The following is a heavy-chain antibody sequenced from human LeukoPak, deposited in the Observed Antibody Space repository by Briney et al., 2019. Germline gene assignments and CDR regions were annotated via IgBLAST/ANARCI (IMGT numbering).Heavy chain of an antibody. Sequence: GGPLRLSCAASGFSFSKYAMHWVRQAPGKGLEWVAVISFDETKKYYADSVKGRFTISRDNSNNTPFLQMSSLKTEDTAVYFCARMKVIKGASLDYWGQGSLVTVSS. CDR1: GFSFSKYA. J-gene: IGHJ4*02. CDR3: ARMKVIKGASLDY. V-gene: IGHV3-30-3*01. CDR2: ISFDETKK. D-gene: IGHD2/OR15-2a*01.